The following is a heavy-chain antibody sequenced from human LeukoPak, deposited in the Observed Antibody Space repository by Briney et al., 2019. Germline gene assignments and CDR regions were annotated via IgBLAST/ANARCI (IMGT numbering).Heavy chain of an antibody. J-gene: IGHJ4*02. CDR2: IFSDGTGT. D-gene: IGHD1-1*01. Sequence: GGSLRLSCVASGFAFSDYWMHWVRQAPEKGPVWVSRIFSDGTGTGYADFVKGRFTISRDNVKNTLFLQMHSLRAEDTALYYCARGRWSPGYFDLWGPGTLVTVSS. CDR3: ARGRWSPGYFDL. CDR1: GFAFSDYW. V-gene: IGHV3-74*01.